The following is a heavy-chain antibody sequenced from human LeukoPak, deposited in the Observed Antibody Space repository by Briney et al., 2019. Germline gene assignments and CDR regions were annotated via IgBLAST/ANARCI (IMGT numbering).Heavy chain of an antibody. V-gene: IGHV1-2*02. CDR2: INPNSGGT. CDR3: ASALRYFDWLFDY. Sequence: EASVKVSCKASGYTFTGYYMHWERQAPGQGLEWMGWINPNSGGTNYAQKFQGRVTMTRDTSISTAYMELSRLRSDDTAVYYCASALRYFDWLFDYWGQGTLVTVSS. D-gene: IGHD3-9*01. J-gene: IGHJ4*02. CDR1: GYTFTGYY.